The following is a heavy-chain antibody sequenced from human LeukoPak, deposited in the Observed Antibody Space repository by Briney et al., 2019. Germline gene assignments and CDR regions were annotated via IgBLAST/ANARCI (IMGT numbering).Heavy chain of an antibody. V-gene: IGHV3-21*01. Sequence: PGGSLRLSCAASGFTFSSYSMNWVRHAPGKGLEWVSSISTSSSYIYYADSVKGRFTISRDNAKNSLYLQMNSLRAEDTAVYYCAREEDGKAESFDRWGQGTLVTVSS. CDR2: ISTSSSYI. CDR1: GFTFSSYS. J-gene: IGHJ5*02. CDR3: AREEDGKAESFDR. D-gene: IGHD1-1*01.